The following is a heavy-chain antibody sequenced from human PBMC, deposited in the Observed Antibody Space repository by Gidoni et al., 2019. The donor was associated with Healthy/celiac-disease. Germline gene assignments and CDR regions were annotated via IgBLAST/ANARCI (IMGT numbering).Heavy chain of an antibody. Sequence: VQLVESGGGLVKPGGSLRLSCAASGFTFSNAWMSWVRQAPGKGLEWVGRIKSKTDGGTTDYAAPVKGRFTISRDDSKNTLYLQMNSLKTEDTAVYYCTTTYYYDSSGYSRYYYYYYGMDVWGQGTTVTVSS. CDR2: IKSKTDGGTT. CDR3: TTTYYYDSSGYSRYYYYYYGMDV. CDR1: GFTFSNAW. V-gene: IGHV3-15*01. J-gene: IGHJ6*02. D-gene: IGHD3-22*01.